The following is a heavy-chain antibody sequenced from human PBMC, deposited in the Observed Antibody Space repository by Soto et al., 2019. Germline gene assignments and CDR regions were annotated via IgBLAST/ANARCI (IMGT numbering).Heavy chain of an antibody. J-gene: IGHJ4*02. CDR1: GFTFSSYG. CDR2: ISYEGSNK. CDR3: AKDRRRWLLDY. Sequence: QVQLVESGGGVVQPGRSLRLSCAASGFTFSSYGMHWVRQAPGKGLEWVAVISYEGSNKYYADSVKGRFTISRDNSKNTLYLHMNSLRAEDTAVYYCAKDRRRWLLDYWGQGTLVTVSS. D-gene: IGHD5-12*01. V-gene: IGHV3-30*18.